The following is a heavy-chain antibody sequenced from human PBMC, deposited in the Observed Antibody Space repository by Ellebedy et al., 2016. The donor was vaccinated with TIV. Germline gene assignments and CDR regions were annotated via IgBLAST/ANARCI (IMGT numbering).Heavy chain of an antibody. CDR1: GFTFSSYS. CDR2: ISSSSSPI. D-gene: IGHD3-10*01. V-gene: IGHV3-48*04. Sequence: GESLKISXAASGFTFSSYSMNWVRQAPGKGLEWISYISSSSSPIYYADSVKGRFTISRDNAKNSLYLEMNSLRPEDTAFYYCAKDIAVGSLVRGATFDYWGRGILVTVSS. J-gene: IGHJ4*02. CDR3: AKDIAVGSLVRGATFDY.